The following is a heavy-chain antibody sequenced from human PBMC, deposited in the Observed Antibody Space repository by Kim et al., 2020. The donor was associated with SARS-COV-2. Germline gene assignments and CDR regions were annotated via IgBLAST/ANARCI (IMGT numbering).Heavy chain of an antibody. CDR3: ARKDYGLETVYYYYGMDV. CDR1: GFTFSSYS. Sequence: GGSLRLSCAASGFTFSSYSMNWVRQAPGKGLEWVSSISSSSSYIYYADSVKGRFTISRDNAKNSLYLQMNSLRAEDTAVYYCARKDYGLETVYYYYGMDVWGQGTTVTFSS. J-gene: IGHJ6*02. CDR2: ISSSSSYI. D-gene: IGHD3-10*01. V-gene: IGHV3-21*01.